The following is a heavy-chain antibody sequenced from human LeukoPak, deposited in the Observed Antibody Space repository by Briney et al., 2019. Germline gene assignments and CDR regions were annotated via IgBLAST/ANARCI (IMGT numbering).Heavy chain of an antibody. J-gene: IGHJ4*02. CDR2: IIPIFGTA. Sequence: ASVKVSCKASGGTFSSYAISWVRQAPGQGLEWMGRIIPIFGTANYAQKFQGRVTITADKSTSTAYMELSSLRSEDTAVYYCAREHWDCSSTSCFDYWGQGTLVTVSS. D-gene: IGHD2-2*01. CDR1: GGTFSSYA. V-gene: IGHV1-69*06. CDR3: AREHWDCSSTSCFDY.